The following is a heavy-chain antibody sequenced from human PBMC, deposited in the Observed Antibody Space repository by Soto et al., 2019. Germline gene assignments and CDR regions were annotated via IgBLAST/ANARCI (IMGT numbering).Heavy chain of an antibody. Sequence: GASVKVSCKASGYTFTSYDINWVRQATGQGLEWMGWMNPNSGNIGYAQKFQGRVTMTRNTSISTAYMELSSLRSEDTAVYYCARTDYYYYYMDVWGKGTTVTVSS. J-gene: IGHJ6*03. CDR1: GYTFTSYD. CDR2: MNPNSGNI. V-gene: IGHV1-8*01. CDR3: ARTDYYYYYMDV.